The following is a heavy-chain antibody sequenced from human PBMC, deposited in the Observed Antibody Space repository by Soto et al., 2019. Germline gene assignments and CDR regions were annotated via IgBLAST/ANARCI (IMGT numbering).Heavy chain of an antibody. J-gene: IGHJ6*02. V-gene: IGHV1-2*04. D-gene: IGHD5-12*01. CDR2: INPNSGCT. CDR1: GYTFTGYY. CDR3: ARVRFKVASSSPAANYFYYCGMDG. Sequence: GASVKVSCKASGYTFTGYYMHWVRQAPGQGLEWMGWINPNSGCTNYAQKFQGWVTMTRDTSISTAYMELSRLRSDDTAVYYCARVRFKVASSSPAANYFYYCGMDGWGQGTTVTVPS.